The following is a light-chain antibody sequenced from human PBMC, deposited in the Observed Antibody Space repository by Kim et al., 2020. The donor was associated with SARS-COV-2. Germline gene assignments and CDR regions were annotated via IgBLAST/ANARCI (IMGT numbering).Light chain of an antibody. V-gene: IGKV1-16*02. CDR1: QDISSY. CDR3: QQYSSYPLT. J-gene: IGKJ5*01. Sequence: DIQMTQSPSSLSASVGDRVTITCRASQDISSYLAWYQQKPGKAPKSLIYAASNLQSGVPLKFSGSGSGTDFTLTISSLQPEDFATYYCQQYSSYPLTFGQGTRLEIK. CDR2: AAS.